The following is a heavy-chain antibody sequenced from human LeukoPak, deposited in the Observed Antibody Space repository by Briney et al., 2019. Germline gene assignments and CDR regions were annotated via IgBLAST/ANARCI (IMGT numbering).Heavy chain of an antibody. Sequence: GSLRLSCAASGFTFSDYYMSWIRQAPGKGLEWVSYITSSGGTIYYADSVKGRFTISRDNAKSSLYPQMNSLSADDTAVYYCAREVMGVAVTGTIDYWGQGTLVTVSS. J-gene: IGHJ4*02. CDR3: AREVMGVAVTGTIDY. CDR1: GFTFSDYY. V-gene: IGHV3-11*01. CDR2: ITSSGGTI. D-gene: IGHD6-19*01.